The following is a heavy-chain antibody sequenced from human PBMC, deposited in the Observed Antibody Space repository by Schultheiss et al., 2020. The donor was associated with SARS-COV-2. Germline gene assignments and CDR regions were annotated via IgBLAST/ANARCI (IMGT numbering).Heavy chain of an antibody. D-gene: IGHD4-17*01. V-gene: IGHV4-59*12. Sequence: SETLSLTCTVSGGSISSYYWSWIRQPAGKGLEWIGYIYYSGSTNYNPSLKSRVTISVDRSKNQFSLKLSSVTAADTAVYYCARGGPRTTLNYWGQGTLVTVSS. CDR1: GGSISSYY. CDR3: ARGGPRTTLNY. J-gene: IGHJ4*02. CDR2: IYYSGST.